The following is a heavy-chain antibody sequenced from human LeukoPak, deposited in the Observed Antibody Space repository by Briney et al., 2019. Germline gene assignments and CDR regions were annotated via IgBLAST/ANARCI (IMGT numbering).Heavy chain of an antibody. V-gene: IGHV3-20*04. Sequence: GGSLRLSCAASGFNFDDYVMSWVRQAPGKGLEWVSGINWNGGSRGYADSVKGRFTISRDNAKNSLYLQMNSLRAEDTALYYCAKGGNWFDPWGQGTLVTVSS. CDR3: AKGGNWFDP. CDR1: GFNFDDYV. J-gene: IGHJ5*02. CDR2: INWNGGSR.